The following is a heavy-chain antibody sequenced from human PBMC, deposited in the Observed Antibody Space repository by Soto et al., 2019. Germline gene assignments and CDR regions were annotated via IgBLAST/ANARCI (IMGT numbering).Heavy chain of an antibody. CDR1: GGTFSRYA. J-gene: IGHJ6*02. CDR3: ATHDGDDPRADYSYGMDV. V-gene: IGHV1-69*01. D-gene: IGHD4-17*01. Sequence: QVQLVQSGAEVKKPGSSVKVSCKASGGTFSRYAISWVRQARGQGLEWMGGIIPIFGTAKYAQKFQGRVTITADESTRTAYMELSSLRSEDTAVYYCATHDGDDPRADYSYGMDVWGQGTTVTVSS. CDR2: IIPIFGTA.